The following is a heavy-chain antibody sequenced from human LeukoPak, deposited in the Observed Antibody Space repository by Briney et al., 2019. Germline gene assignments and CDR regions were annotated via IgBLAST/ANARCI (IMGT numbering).Heavy chain of an antibody. D-gene: IGHD6-13*01. J-gene: IGHJ4*02. CDR3: ARGTTIAATD. CDR2: LYYSGST. V-gene: IGHV4-59*01. CDR1: GCPISSYY. Sequence: SETLSLTCSVSGCPISSYYWSWIRQPPGKGLEWIGYLYYSGSTNYNPSLKNRVTISVDTSKNQFSLKLSSVTAADTAVYYCARGTTIAATDWGQGTLVTVSS.